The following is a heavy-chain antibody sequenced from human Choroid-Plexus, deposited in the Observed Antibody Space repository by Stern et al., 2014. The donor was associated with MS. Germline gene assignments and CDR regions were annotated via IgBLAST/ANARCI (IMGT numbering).Heavy chain of an antibody. V-gene: IGHV3-30*18. CDR1: GFTFGSCA. J-gene: IGHJ5*02. CDR2: VSYDGSNK. CDR3: AKDRQYLTYFFAH. D-gene: IGHD2/OR15-2a*01. Sequence: VQLEESGGGVVQPGRPLRLSCVVSGFTFGSCAMHWVRQAPGKGLEWVAGVSYDGSNKYYADSVKGRFTISRDNSQNTLYMQMSSLRPEDTAVYYCAKDRQYLTYFFAHWGQGSLVTVSS.